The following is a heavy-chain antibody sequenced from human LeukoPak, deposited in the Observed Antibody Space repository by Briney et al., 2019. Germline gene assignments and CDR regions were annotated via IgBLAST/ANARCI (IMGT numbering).Heavy chain of an antibody. CDR2: INWNGGST. J-gene: IGHJ6*03. CDR1: GFTFDDYG. D-gene: IGHD3-10*01. Sequence: SGGSLRLSCAASGFTFDDYGMSWVRQAPGKGLEWVSGINWNGGSTGYADSVKGRFTISRDNAKNSLYLQMNSLRAEDTALYYCARGEGMVQGVITYLNYYYYMDVWGKGTTVTVSS. V-gene: IGHV3-20*04. CDR3: ARGEGMVQGVITYLNYYYYMDV.